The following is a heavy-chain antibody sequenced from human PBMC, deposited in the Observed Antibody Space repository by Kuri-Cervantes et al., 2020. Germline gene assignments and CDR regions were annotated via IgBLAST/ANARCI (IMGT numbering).Heavy chain of an antibody. CDR1: GFTFSSYW. D-gene: IGHD3-9*01. CDR2: IKQDGSEK. Sequence: GESLKISCAASGFTFSSYWMSWVRQAPGKGLEWVAIIKQDGSEKYYVDSVKGRFTISRDNAKNSLYLQMNSLRAEDTAVYYCAKDGIRYVDWWGQGTLVTVSS. J-gene: IGHJ4*02. CDR3: AKDGIRYVDW. V-gene: IGHV3-7*01.